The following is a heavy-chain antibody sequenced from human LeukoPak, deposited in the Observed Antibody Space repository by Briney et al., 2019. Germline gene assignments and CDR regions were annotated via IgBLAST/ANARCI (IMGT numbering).Heavy chain of an antibody. V-gene: IGHV3-23*01. D-gene: IGHD3-22*01. J-gene: IGHJ4*02. CDR1: GFTFSSYA. CDR3: AKVFRITYDSSGYYYDY. CDR2: ISGSGGST. Sequence: GGSLRLSCAASGFTFSSYAMSWVRQAPGKGLEWVSAISGSGGSTYYADSVKGRFTISRDNFKNTLYLQMNSLRAEDTAVYYCAKVFRITYDSSGYYYDYWGQGTLVTVSS.